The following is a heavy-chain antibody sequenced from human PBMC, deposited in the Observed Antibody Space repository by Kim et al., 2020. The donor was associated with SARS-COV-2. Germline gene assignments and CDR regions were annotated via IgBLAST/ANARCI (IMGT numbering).Heavy chain of an antibody. J-gene: IGHJ6*02. CDR2: INPNSGGP. V-gene: IGHV1-2*04. D-gene: IGHD2-8*01. Sequence: ASVKVSCKASGYTFTGYDMHWVRQAPGQGLEWMGWINPNSGGPNYAQNFQGWVTMTRDTSISTAYMEMSRLRSDDTAVYYCARAVPYGYAASYSMDVWGQGTPVSASS. CDR1: GYTFTGYD. CDR3: ARAVPYGYAASYSMDV.